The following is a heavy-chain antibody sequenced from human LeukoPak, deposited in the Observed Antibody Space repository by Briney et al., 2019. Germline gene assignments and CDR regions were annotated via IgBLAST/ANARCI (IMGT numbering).Heavy chain of an antibody. CDR2: INPNSGGT. D-gene: IGHD3-10*01. V-gene: IGHV1-2*02. J-gene: IGHJ5*02. CDR1: AYTFTDYY. CDR3: ARDGLGDYYGSGSSLRYNWFDP. Sequence: ASVTVSCTASAYTFTDYYMHWVRQAPGQPLEGMGWINPNSGGTNYAQKFQGRVTITRDTSISTAYMELSRLRSDDSAVYYCARDGLGDYYGSGSSLRYNWFDPWGQGTLVTVSS.